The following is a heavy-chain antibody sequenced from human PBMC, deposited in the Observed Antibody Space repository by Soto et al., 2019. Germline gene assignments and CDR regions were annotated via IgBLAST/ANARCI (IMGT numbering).Heavy chain of an antibody. D-gene: IGHD6-19*01. CDR3: ARSVAVPGAHIDY. CDR1: GGSISGSY. Sequence: QVQLQESGPGLVKPSETLSLTCSVSGGSISGSYWSWIRQSPGKGLVWLGYVYYTGSTNYSPSLRSRVSISVDTSKHEYSLRLSSVPAADTAVYFCARSVAVPGAHIDYWGQGTQVTVSS. J-gene: IGHJ4*02. V-gene: IGHV4-59*01. CDR2: VYYTGST.